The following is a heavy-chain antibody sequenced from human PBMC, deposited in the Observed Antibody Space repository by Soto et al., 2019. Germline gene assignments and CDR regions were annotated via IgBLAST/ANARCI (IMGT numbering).Heavy chain of an antibody. CDR3: ASIAGDSSSGYYFDY. Sequence: SETLSLTCTVSGGSISSGDYYWRWIRQPPGKGLEWIGYIYYSGSTYYNPSLKSRVTISVDTSKNQFSLKLSSVTAADTAVYYCASIAGDSSSGYYFDYWGQGTLVTVSS. D-gene: IGHD6-6*01. V-gene: IGHV4-30-4*01. J-gene: IGHJ4*02. CDR1: GGSISSGDYY. CDR2: IYYSGST.